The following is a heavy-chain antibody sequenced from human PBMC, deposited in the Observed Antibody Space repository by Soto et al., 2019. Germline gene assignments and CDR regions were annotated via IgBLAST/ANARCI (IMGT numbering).Heavy chain of an antibody. Sequence: SQTLSLTCAISGDSVSSKTVAWNWIRQSPSRGLEWLGRTHYRSKWYNDYAVSVKSRIIINPDTSKNQFSLHLSSATPEDTAVYYCAREFIGAAQYNWFDPWGQGTQVTVSS. CDR3: AREFIGAAQYNWFDP. CDR2: THYRSKWYN. J-gene: IGHJ5*02. V-gene: IGHV6-1*01. D-gene: IGHD6-13*01. CDR1: GDSVSSKTVA.